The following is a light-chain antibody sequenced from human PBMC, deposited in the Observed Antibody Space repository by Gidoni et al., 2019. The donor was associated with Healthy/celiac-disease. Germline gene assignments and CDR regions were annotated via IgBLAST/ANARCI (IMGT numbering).Light chain of an antibody. CDR1: QSILSH. V-gene: IGKV1-39*01. Sequence: DIQMTQSPSCLSASVGDRVTITCRASQSILSHFNWYQQKPGKAPKLLIYAASSLQSGVPSRFSGSGSWTDFTLTISSLQPEDFATYYCQQSYNTSWTFGQGTKLEIK. CDR2: AAS. J-gene: IGKJ1*01. CDR3: QQSYNTSWT.